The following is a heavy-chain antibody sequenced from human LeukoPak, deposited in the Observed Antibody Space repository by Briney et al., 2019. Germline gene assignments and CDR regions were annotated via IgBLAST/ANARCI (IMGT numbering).Heavy chain of an antibody. CDR2: IKQDGSEK. D-gene: IGHD3-22*01. V-gene: IGHV3-7*01. J-gene: IGHJ4*02. CDR1: GFTFSSYW. Sequence: PGGSLRLSCAASGFTFSSYWMSWVRQAPGKGLEWVANIKQDGSEKYYVDSMKGRFTISRDNAKNSLYLQMNSLRAEDTAVYYCARQTYYYDSSGYSYYFDYWGQGTLVTVSS. CDR3: ARQTYYYDSSGYSYYFDY.